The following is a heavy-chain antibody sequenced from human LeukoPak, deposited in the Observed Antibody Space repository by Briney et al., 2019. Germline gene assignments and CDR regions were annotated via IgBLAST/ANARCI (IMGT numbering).Heavy chain of an antibody. J-gene: IGHJ4*02. CDR1: GFTFNSYW. CDR2: IKRDGSEK. CDR3: ASVHDSSGYCYYFDY. Sequence: GGSLRLSCAASGFTFNSYWMNWVRQAPGKGLEWVANIKRDGSEKYYVDSVKGRFTISRDNAKNSLDLQMNGLRAEDTAVYYCASVHDSSGYCYYFDYWGQGTLVTVSS. V-gene: IGHV3-7*01. D-gene: IGHD3-22*01.